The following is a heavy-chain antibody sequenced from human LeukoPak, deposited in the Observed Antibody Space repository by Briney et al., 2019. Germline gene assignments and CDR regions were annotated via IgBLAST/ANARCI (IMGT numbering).Heavy chain of an antibody. V-gene: IGHV1-2*02. CDR3: ATIVVSSQY. Sequence: ASVKVSCTTSGYTFTGSGYYIHWVRQAPGQGLEWMGWSNPNSGDTEYAQKFQGRVTMTRDTSISTAFLQLSRLRAEDTAIYYCATIVVSSQYWGQGTQVTVSS. CDR1: GYTFTGSGYY. J-gene: IGHJ4*02. D-gene: IGHD2-15*01. CDR2: SNPNSGDT.